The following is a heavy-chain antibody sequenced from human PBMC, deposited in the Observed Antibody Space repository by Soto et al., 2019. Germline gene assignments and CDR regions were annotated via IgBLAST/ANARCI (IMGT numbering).Heavy chain of an antibody. J-gene: IGHJ6*02. CDR1: GFTFSSYA. Sequence: PGGSLRLSCAASGFTFSSYAMSWVRQAPGKGLEWVSAISGSGGSTYYADSVKGRFTISRDNSKNTLYLQMNSLRAEDTAVYYCARERSSLTIWYYGMDVWGQGTTVTVSS. CDR2: ISGSGGST. D-gene: IGHD6-13*01. V-gene: IGHV3-23*01. CDR3: ARERSSLTIWYYGMDV.